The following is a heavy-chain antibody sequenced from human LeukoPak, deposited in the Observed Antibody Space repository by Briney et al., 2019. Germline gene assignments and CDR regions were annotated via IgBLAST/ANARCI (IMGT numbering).Heavy chain of an antibody. CDR3: ARVGYAYAFDN. CDR2: VYYSGNT. Sequence: SETLSLTCTVSGGAISSYYWSWMRQPPGKRLEWIGYVYYSGNTNYNPSLKSRVTISIDTSKNQFSLRLSSVTAADTAVYYCARVGYAYAFDNWGRGSLVTVSS. CDR1: GGAISSYY. J-gene: IGHJ4*02. V-gene: IGHV4-59*08. D-gene: IGHD5-18*01.